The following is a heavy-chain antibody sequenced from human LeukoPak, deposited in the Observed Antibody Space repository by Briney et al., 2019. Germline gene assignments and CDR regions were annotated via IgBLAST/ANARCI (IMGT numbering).Heavy chain of an antibody. J-gene: IGHJ4*02. D-gene: IGHD2-15*01. Sequence: GGSLRLSCAASGFTFSSYAMSWVRQAPGKGLEWVAAISNSGGDTFYSDSGKGRFTIARDNSKNTLYLQMNSLRAEDTAVYYCAKTKAATIDYWGQGTLVTVSS. CDR1: GFTFSSYA. CDR3: AKTKAATIDY. V-gene: IGHV3-23*01. CDR2: ISNSGGDT.